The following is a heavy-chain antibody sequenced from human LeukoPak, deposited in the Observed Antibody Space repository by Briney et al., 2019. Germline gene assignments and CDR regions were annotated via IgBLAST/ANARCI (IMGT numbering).Heavy chain of an antibody. CDR1: GGSFSGYY. D-gene: IGHD4-17*01. CDR3: ARHTTVTTWWFDP. V-gene: IGHV4-34*01. J-gene: IGHJ5*02. CDR2: INHSGST. Sequence: SESLSLTCAVYGGSFSGYYWSWIRQPPGKGLEWNGEINHSGSTNYNPSLKSRVTISVDTSKNQFSLKLSSVTAADTAVYYCARHTTVTTWWFDPWGQGTLVTVSS.